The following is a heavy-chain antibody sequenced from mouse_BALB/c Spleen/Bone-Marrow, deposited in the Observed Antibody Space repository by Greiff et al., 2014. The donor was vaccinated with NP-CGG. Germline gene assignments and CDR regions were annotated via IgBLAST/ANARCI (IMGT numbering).Heavy chain of an antibody. CDR2: INPSNGGT. D-gene: IGHD1-1*01. Sequence: QVQLQQSGAELVKPGASVKSSCKAFGYTFTSYWMHWVKLRPGQGFEWIGEINPSNGGTNYNEKFKRKATLTVDKSSSTAYMQLSSLTSEDSAVYYCGRGTTVGAGYFDVWGAGTTVTVSS. V-gene: IGHV1-53*01. CDR3: GRGTTVGAGYFDV. J-gene: IGHJ1*01. CDR1: GYTFTSYW.